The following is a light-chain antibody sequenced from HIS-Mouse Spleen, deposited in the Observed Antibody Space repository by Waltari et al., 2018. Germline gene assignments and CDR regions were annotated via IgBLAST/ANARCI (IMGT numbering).Light chain of an antibody. Sequence: SYELTQPPSVSVSPGQTARITCSGDALPTPSAYWYQQKPGQAPVLVIYKDSERPSGIPERFSGSSSGTTVTLTISGVQAEDDADYYCQSADSSGTGWVFGGGTKLTVL. CDR3: QSADSSGTGWV. V-gene: IGLV3-25*03. J-gene: IGLJ3*02. CDR2: KDS. CDR1: ALPTPS.